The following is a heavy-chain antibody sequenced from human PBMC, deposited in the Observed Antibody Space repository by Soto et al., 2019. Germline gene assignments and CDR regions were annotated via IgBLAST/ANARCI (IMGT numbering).Heavy chain of an antibody. CDR3: ARAIAARSFYYGMDV. J-gene: IGHJ6*01. CDR2: IDWDDDK. Sequence: YGRTRGNPPPTLPLTCTFSGLSLITSGMCVSWMGETSGKALEWLALIDWDDDKYYSTSLKTRLTISKDTSKNQVVLTMTNMDPVDTATYYCARAIAARSFYYGMDVWGQGTPVTVSS. D-gene: IGHD6-6*01. V-gene: IGHV2-70*01. CDR1: GLSLITSGMC.